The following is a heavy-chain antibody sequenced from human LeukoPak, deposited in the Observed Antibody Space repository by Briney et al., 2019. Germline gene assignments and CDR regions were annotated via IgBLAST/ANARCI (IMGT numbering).Heavy chain of an antibody. CDR1: GFTFSDHR. D-gene: IGHD3-3*01. CDR2: IGDRSFI. CDR3: ARVTYYDFWSGYYKSFDY. J-gene: IGHJ4*02. Sequence: GGSLRLSCAASGFTFSDHRMNWVRQAPWKGPEWISTIGDRSFIYYADSVKGRFTISRDNAKNSLYLQMDSLRAEDTAIYYCARVTYYDFWSGYYKSFDYWGQGTLVTVSS. V-gene: IGHV3-69-1*01.